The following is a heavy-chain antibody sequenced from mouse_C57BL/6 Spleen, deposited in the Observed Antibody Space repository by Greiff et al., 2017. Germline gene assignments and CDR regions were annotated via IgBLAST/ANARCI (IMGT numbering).Heavy chain of an antibody. CDR3: ARSAGNHLFDY. V-gene: IGHV1-63*01. J-gene: IGHJ2*01. D-gene: IGHD2-1*01. CDR1: GYTFTNYW. CDR2: IYPGGGYT. Sequence: QVQLKQSGAELVRPGTSVKMSCKASGYTFTNYWIGWAKQRPGHGLEWIGDIYPGGGYTNYNEKFKGKATLTADKSSSTAYMQFSSLTSEDSAIYYCARSAGNHLFDYWGQGTTLTVSS.